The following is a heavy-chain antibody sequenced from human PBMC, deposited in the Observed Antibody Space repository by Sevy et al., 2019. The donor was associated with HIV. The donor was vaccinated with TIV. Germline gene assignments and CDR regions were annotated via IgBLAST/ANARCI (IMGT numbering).Heavy chain of an antibody. CDR2: INGRGGSP. CDR1: GFTFSSFA. J-gene: IGHJ4*02. V-gene: IGHV3-23*01. CDR3: ARPTPRIAPSSASFSDY. Sequence: GGSLRLSCAASGFTFSSFAMSWVRHIPGKGLEWVSTINGRGGSPYYADSVKGRFTLSRDNSNNTVFLQMNRLRDEDTAVYYCARPTPRIAPSSASFSDYWGQGTLVTVSS. D-gene: IGHD1-26*01.